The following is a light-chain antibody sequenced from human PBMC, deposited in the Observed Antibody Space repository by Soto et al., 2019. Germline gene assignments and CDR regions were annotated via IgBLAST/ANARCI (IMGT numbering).Light chain of an antibody. CDR1: QSISSY. CDR2: GAS. V-gene: IGKV1-39*01. CDR3: QQCYSTPT. J-gene: IGKJ1*01. Sequence: DLRMTQSPSSLSASVGDRVTITCRASQSISSYLNWYQQKPGKAPKFLIYGASSLQSGVPSRFSGGGSGTDFNLTISSMQREDFAVYYCQQCYSTPTFGQGTKVEIK.